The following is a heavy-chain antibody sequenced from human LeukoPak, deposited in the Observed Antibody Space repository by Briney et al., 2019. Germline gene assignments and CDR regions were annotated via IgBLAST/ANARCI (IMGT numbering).Heavy chain of an antibody. V-gene: IGHV3-48*01. CDR1: GCTFRSYE. D-gene: IGHD6-13*01. CDR2: ISSRSSTI. Sequence: PGGCLRLSCAASGCTFRSYEMNWVRQAPGKGREWVSYISSRSSTIYYADSVKGRFTISRDNAKNSLYLQMNSRRSEDTDVYYCATDRYSTFDYWGQGILVTVSS. J-gene: IGHJ4*02. CDR3: ATDRYSTFDY.